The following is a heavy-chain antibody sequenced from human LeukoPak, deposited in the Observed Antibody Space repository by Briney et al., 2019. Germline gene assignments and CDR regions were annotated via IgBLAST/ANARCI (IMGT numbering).Heavy chain of an antibody. CDR1: GGSISSYY. CDR2: IYYSGST. Sequence: PSETLSLTCTVSGGSISSYYWSWIRQPPGKGLEWIGYIYYSGSTNYNPSLKSRVTISVDTSKNQFSLKLSSVTAADTAVYYCARVYYDFWSGYYPEYAFDIWGQGTMVTVSS. D-gene: IGHD3-3*01. J-gene: IGHJ3*02. CDR3: ARVYYDFWSGYYPEYAFDI. V-gene: IGHV4-59*01.